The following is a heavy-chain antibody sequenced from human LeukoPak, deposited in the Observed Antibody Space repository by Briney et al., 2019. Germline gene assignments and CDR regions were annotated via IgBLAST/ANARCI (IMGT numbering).Heavy chain of an antibody. Sequence: PGGSLRLSCAASGFTFSSHWMSWVRQAPGKGLEWVANIKREGSEKYYVDSVKGRFTISRDNAKNSLYLQMNSLRAEDTAVYYCARDWDFWGQGTLVTVSS. CDR3: ARDWDF. CDR2: IKREGSEK. CDR1: GFTFSSHW. V-gene: IGHV3-7*05. J-gene: IGHJ4*02.